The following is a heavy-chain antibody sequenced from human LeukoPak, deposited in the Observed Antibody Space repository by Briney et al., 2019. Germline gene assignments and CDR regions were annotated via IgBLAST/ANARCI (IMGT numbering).Heavy chain of an antibody. V-gene: IGHV4-34*01. CDR3: AREVPRYCSGGSCYSFDP. CDR1: GGSFSGYY. D-gene: IGHD2-15*01. CDR2: INHGGST. Sequence: SETLSLTCAVYGGSFSGYYWSWIRQPPGKGLEWIGEINHGGSTNYNPSLKSRVTISVDTSKNQLSLKLSSVTAADTAVYYCAREVPRYCSGGSCYSFDPWGQGTLVTVSS. J-gene: IGHJ5*02.